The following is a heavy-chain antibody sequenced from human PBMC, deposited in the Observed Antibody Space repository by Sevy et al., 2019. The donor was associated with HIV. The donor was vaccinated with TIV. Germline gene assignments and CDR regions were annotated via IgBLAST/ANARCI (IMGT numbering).Heavy chain of an antibody. CDR3: ARVGIFEKSQSQYRFMYY. CDR2: INQDGSKI. D-gene: IGHD6-6*01. CDR1: GFTFTTYW. J-gene: IGHJ4*02. V-gene: IGHV3-7*01. Sequence: GGSLRLSCAASGFTFTTYWMTWVRQAPGKGLEWVANINQDGSKINYVDSVKGRFIISRDNAKKSLYVQMNSLRADDTAVYYRARVGIFEKSQSQYRFMYYWGQGTLVTVSS.